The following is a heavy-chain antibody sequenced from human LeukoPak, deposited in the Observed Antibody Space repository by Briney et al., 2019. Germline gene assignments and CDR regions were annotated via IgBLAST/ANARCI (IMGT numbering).Heavy chain of an antibody. V-gene: IGHV1-2*06. D-gene: IGHD2-8*01. CDR2: IKPNSGGT. Sequence: ASVKVSCKASGYTFTDYYMHWVRQAPGQGLEWMGRIKPNSGGTNYAQKFQGRVTMTRGTSISTAYMELSRLRSDDTAVYYCAREGVNTGVDYWGQGTLVTVSS. CDR1: GYTFTDYY. CDR3: AREGVNTGVDY. J-gene: IGHJ4*02.